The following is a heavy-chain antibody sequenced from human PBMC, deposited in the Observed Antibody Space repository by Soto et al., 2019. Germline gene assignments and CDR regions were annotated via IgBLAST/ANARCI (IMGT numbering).Heavy chain of an antibody. D-gene: IGHD7-27*01. J-gene: IGHJ3*02. CDR3: ARNWGTALGQAFDI. CDR1: GHSFASYW. CDR2: IDPSDSNV. Sequence: GESLKISCKDTGHSFASYWISWVRQMPGKGLEWMGKIDPSDSNVNYNPSFQGQVTFSVDKLISTAYLQWSSLKASDTAMYYCARNWGTALGQAFDIWGQGTIVTV. V-gene: IGHV5-10-1*04.